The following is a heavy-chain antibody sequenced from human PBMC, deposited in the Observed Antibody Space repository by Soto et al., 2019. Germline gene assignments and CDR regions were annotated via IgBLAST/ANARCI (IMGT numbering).Heavy chain of an antibody. CDR1: GASISSFS. V-gene: IGHV4-4*07. D-gene: IGHD3-3*01. Sequence: LSLTCPVSGASISSFSWIWIRQPAGKGLKWMGRIYTSGSTNYNPSLKSRVTTSLDTSTNQFSLKLSSLSSADTPGYHCARGLLEVKDPWGQGALVTVSS. CDR2: IYTSGST. J-gene: IGHJ5*02. CDR3: ARGLLEVKDP.